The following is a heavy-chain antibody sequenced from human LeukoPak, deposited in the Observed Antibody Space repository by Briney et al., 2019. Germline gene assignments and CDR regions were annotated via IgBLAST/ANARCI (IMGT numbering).Heavy chain of an antibody. CDR3: ARDPGPYDSSGYRAPHFDY. CDR1: GFTVRSNY. Sequence: GGSLRLSCAASGFTVRSNYMSWVRQAPGKGLEWVSVIYSAGSTYYADSVKGRFTISRDNSKNTLYLQMNSLRAEDTAVYYCARDPGPYDSSGYRAPHFDYWGQGTLVTVSS. D-gene: IGHD3-22*01. V-gene: IGHV3-53*01. CDR2: IYSAGST. J-gene: IGHJ4*02.